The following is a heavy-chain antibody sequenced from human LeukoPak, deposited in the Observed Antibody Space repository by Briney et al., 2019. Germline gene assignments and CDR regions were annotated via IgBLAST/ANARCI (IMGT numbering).Heavy chain of an antibody. CDR3: ARDWYYYDSKEDY. CDR1: GLTFSSYE. J-gene: IGHJ4*02. CDR2: ISNSGSTI. D-gene: IGHD3-22*01. V-gene: IGHV3-48*03. Sequence: PGGSLRLSCAASGLTFSSYEMNWVRQAPGKGLEWVSYISNSGSTIYYADSVKGRFAISRDNAKNSLYLQMNSLRAEDTAVYYCARDWYYYDSKEDYWGQGTLVTVSS.